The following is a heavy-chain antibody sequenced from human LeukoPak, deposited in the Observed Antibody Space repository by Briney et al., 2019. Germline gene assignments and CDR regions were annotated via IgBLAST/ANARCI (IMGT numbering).Heavy chain of an antibody. J-gene: IGHJ5*02. D-gene: IGHD2-2*01. V-gene: IGHV1-18*01. CDR2: ISAYNGNT. CDR3: ARVAIVVPAAIMWFDP. Sequence: ASVKVSCKASGYTFTSYGISWVRQAPGQGLEWMGWISAYNGNTNYAQKLQGRVTMTTDTSTSTAYMELRSLRSDDTAVYYCARVAIVVPAAIMWFDPWGQGTLVTVSS. CDR1: GYTFTSYG.